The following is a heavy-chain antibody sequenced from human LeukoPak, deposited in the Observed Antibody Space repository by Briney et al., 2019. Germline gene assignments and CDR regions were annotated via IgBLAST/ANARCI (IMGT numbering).Heavy chain of an antibody. D-gene: IGHD3-22*01. CDR2: ISYDGSNK. J-gene: IGHJ3*02. CDR1: GFTFSSYA. CDR3: AKDQQRDSSGYYLDAFDI. V-gene: IGHV3-30*04. Sequence: GGSLRLSCAASGFTFSSYAMHWVRQAPGKGLEWVAVISYDGSNKYYADSVKGRFTISRDNSKNTLYLQMNSLRAEDTAVYYCAKDQQRDSSGYYLDAFDIWGQGTMVTVSS.